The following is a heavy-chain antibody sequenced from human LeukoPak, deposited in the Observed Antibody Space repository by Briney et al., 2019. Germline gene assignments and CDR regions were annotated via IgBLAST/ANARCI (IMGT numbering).Heavy chain of an antibody. CDR2: IYYSGST. CDR3: ARAGVRKYYFDY. V-gene: IGHV4-59*01. J-gene: IGHJ4*02. D-gene: IGHD1-1*01. CDR1: GGSISSYY. Sequence: SETLSLTCTVSGGSISSYYWSWLRQPRGKGLEGIGYIYYSGSTNYNPSLKSRVTISVDPSKNQFSLKLSSVTAADTAVYYCARAGVRKYYFDYWGQGTLVTVSS.